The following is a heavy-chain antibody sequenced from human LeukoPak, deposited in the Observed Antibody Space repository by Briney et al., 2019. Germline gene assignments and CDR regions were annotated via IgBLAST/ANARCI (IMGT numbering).Heavy chain of an antibody. CDR1: GGSISSYY. J-gene: IGHJ4*02. D-gene: IGHD4-17*01. V-gene: IGHV4-59*08. CDR3: ARHSPTTVAYYFDY. CDR2: IYYSGST. Sequence: SETLSLTCTVPGGSISSYYWSWIRQPPGKGLEWIGYIYYSGSTNYNPSLKSRVTISVDTSKNQFSLKLSSVTAADTAVYYCARHSPTTVAYYFDYWGQGTLVTVSS.